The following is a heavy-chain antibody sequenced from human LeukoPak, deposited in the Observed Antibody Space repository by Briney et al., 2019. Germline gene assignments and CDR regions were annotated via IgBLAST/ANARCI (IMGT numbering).Heavy chain of an antibody. CDR1: GGSISRSIYY. Sequence: ASETLSLTCTVSGGSISRSIYYWGWIRQPPGKGLEWIGSIYYSGSTYYNPSLKSRVTISVDTSKNQFSLNVSSVTAADTAVYYCASPVEEYNSGWSLDYWGQGIQVTVSS. CDR2: IYYSGST. CDR3: ASPVEEYNSGWSLDY. J-gene: IGHJ4*02. V-gene: IGHV4-39*01. D-gene: IGHD6-19*01.